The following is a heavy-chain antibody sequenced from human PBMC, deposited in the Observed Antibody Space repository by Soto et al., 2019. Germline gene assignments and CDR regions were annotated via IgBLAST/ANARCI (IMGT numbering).Heavy chain of an antibody. V-gene: IGHV3-23*01. J-gene: IGHJ6*02. CDR2: LSGSGGST. CDR1: GFSFSSYA. CDR3: AKGVLTAWSYYYSMDV. D-gene: IGHD5-18*01. Sequence: EVQLLESGGGLVQPGGSLRLSCTASGFSFSSYAMSWVRQAPGKGLEWVSALSGSGGSTYYADSVKGRFTISRDNSKNTLFLQMNSLRAEDTAVYYCAKGVLTAWSYYYSMDVWGQGTTVPVSS.